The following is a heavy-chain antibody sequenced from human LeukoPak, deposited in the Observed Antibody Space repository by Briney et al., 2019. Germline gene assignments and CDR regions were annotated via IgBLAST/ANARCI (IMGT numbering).Heavy chain of an antibody. D-gene: IGHD6-25*01. CDR2: IYYSGRT. J-gene: IGHJ4*02. V-gene: IGHV4-38-2*02. CDR1: GYSISSGYY. Sequence: SETLSLTCTVSGYSISSGYYWGWIRQPPGKGLEWIGSIYYSGRTYYNPSLQSRVTISVDTSKNQFSLKLSSVTAADTAVYYCARRQRHFDYWGQGTLVTVSS. CDR3: ARRQRHFDY.